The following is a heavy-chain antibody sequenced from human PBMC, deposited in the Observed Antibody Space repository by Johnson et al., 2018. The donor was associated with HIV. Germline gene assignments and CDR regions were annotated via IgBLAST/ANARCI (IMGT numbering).Heavy chain of an antibody. V-gene: IGHV3-23*03. CDR3: ARNSGNGLVLRGDAFDM. J-gene: IGHJ3*02. CDR1: GFTFSSYA. Sequence: VQLVESGGGLVQPGGSLRLSCAASGFTFSSYAMSWVRQSPGKGLEWVSVTYSGGSTYYADSVKGRFTIPRDNSKNTLHLQMNSLRPEDTAVYYCARNSGNGLVLRGDAFDMWGQGTMVTVSS. CDR2: TYSGGST. D-gene: IGHD2-8*01.